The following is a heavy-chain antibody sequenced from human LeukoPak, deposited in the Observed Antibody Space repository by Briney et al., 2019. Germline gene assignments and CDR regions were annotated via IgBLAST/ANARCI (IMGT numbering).Heavy chain of an antibody. CDR1: GGSIDKSNYH. J-gene: IGHJ4*02. CDR2: IYYSGTT. V-gene: IGHV4-39*01. Sequence: SETLSLTCTVSGGSIDKSNYHWGWTRQPPGRGLEWIGIIYYSGTTYYNPSPKSRVAISADTSKNQFSLKLSSVTAADTAVYYCTRHNYYGSGRNFDFWGQGTLVTVSS. D-gene: IGHD3-10*01. CDR3: TRHNYYGSGRNFDF.